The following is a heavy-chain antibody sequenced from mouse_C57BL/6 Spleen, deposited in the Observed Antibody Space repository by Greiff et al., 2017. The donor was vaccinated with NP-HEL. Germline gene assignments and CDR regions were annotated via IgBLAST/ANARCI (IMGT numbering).Heavy chain of an antibody. V-gene: IGHV1-26*01. CDR1: GYTFTDYY. CDR2: INPNNGGT. J-gene: IGHJ2*01. Sequence: EVQLQQSGPELVKPGASVKISCKASGYTFTDYYMNWVKQSHGKSLEWIGDINPNNGGTSYNQKFKGKATLTVDKSSSTAYMELRSLTSEDSAVYYCARSIYGNFHYFDYWGQGTTLTVSS. D-gene: IGHD2-1*01. CDR3: ARSIYGNFHYFDY.